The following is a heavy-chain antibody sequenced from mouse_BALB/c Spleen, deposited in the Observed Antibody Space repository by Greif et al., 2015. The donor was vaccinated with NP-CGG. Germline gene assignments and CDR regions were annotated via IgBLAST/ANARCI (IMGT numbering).Heavy chain of an antibody. CDR3: TRSAYSYGEGHSDY. Sequence: VQLQQSGAELVKPGASVKLSCKASGYTFTSYYMYWVKQRPGQGLEWIGGINPSNGGTNFNEKFKSKATLTVDKSSSTAYMQLSSLTSEDSAVYYCTRSAYSYGEGHSDYWGQGTTLTVSS. D-gene: IGHD2-12*01. CDR2: INPSNGGT. CDR1: GYTFTSYY. V-gene: IGHV1S81*02. J-gene: IGHJ2*01.